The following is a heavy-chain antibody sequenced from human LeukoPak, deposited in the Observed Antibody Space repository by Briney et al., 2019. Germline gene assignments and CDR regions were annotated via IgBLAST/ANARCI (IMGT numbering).Heavy chain of an antibody. Sequence: PGGSLRLSCEASGFTFSSYWMSWVRQAPGKGLEWVANIKQDGSEKYYVDSVKGRFTISRDNAKNSLYLQMISLRAEDTAVYYCARDGRGSWYAHKYFDYWGQGTLVTVSS. CDR2: IKQDGSEK. D-gene: IGHD6-13*01. J-gene: IGHJ4*02. CDR1: GFTFSSYW. CDR3: ARDGRGSWYAHKYFDY. V-gene: IGHV3-7*01.